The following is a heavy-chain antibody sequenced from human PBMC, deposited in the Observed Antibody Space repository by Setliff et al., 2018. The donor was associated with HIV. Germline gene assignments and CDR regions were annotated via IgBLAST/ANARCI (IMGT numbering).Heavy chain of an antibody. V-gene: IGHV4-39*07. CDR3: ASAGSGTRAPPRY. J-gene: IGHJ4*02. Sequence: PSETLSLTCTGFGGSISSSSYYWGVIRQPPGKGLEWIGSIYYSGSTYYNPSRKSRVTISVDTSKNQFSLKLTSVTAADTAVYYCASAGSGTRAPPRYWGQGTLVTVSS. CDR1: GGSISSSSYY. D-gene: IGHD1-1*01. CDR2: IYYSGST.